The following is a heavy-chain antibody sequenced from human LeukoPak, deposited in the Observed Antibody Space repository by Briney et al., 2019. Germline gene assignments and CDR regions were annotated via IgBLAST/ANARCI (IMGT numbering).Heavy chain of an antibody. V-gene: IGHV3-21*01. CDR1: GFTFSSYA. J-gene: IGHJ4*02. Sequence: NTGGSLRLSCAASGFTFSSYAMTWVRQAPGKGLEWVSFISSSSTYIYYADSVKGRFTISRDNAENSLYLQMNSLRAEDTAVYYCARDGIMGSWYDYWGQGTLVTVSS. D-gene: IGHD6-13*01. CDR2: ISSSSTYI. CDR3: ARDGIMGSWYDY.